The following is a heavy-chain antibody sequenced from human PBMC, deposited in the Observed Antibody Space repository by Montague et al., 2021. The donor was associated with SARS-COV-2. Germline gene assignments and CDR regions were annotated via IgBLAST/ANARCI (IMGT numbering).Heavy chain of an antibody. V-gene: IGHV4-39*01. CDR1: GGSIRSSSFY. D-gene: IGHD4-17*01. CDR2: ISSSGYT. Sequence: SETLSLTCTVSGGSIRSSSFYWGWIRQPPGKGLEWIGSISSSGYTYYNPSLKSRVTIFVDTSKNQFSLKLSSVTVADTAVYYCARDYDDYLDFWGQGNLVTVSS. CDR3: ARDYDDYLDF. J-gene: IGHJ4*02.